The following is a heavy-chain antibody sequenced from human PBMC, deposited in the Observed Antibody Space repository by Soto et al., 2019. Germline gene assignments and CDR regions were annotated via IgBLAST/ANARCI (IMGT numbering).Heavy chain of an antibody. D-gene: IGHD3-16*01. CDR2: IYPGDSDT. Sequence: GESLKISCKGSGYSFTSDWIAWVRQMPGKGLGYMGIIYPGDSDTRYSPSFQGQVTISADKSTSTAYVQWSSLKASDTAMYYCARRATYYHYFDYWGQGTRVTVSS. CDR3: ARRATYYHYFDY. V-gene: IGHV5-51*01. J-gene: IGHJ4*02. CDR1: GYSFTSDW.